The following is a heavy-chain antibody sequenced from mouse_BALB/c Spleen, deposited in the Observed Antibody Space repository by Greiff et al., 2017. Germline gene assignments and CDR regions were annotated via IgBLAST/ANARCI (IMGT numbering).Heavy chain of an antibody. J-gene: IGHJ4*01. D-gene: IGHD1-1*01. V-gene: IGHV5-12-2*01. CDR2: ISNGGGST. CDR3: AGRRYDGSSYAMDY. CDR1: GFTFSSYT. Sequence: EVKLVESGGGLVQPGGSLKLSCAASGFTFSSYTMSWVRQTPEKRLEWVAYISNGGGSTYYPDTVKGRFTISRDNAKNTLYLQMSSLKSEDTAMYYCAGRRYDGSSYAMDYWGQGTSVTVSS.